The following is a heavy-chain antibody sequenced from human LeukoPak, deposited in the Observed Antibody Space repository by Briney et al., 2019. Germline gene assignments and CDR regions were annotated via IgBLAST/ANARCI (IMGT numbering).Heavy chain of an antibody. D-gene: IGHD2-8*01. J-gene: IGHJ4*02. CDR1: GGSISSNGYY. CDR2: IYYSGIT. V-gene: IGHV4-39*01. CDR3: AREDCTNGVCYTGTPQT. Sequence: KPSETLSLTCTVSGGSISSNGYYWGWIRQSPGEGLEWIGNIYYSGITYYNASLKSRVTISVDTSKNQFSLKVRSVTAADTAVYYCAREDCTNGVCYTGTPQTWGQGTLVTVSS.